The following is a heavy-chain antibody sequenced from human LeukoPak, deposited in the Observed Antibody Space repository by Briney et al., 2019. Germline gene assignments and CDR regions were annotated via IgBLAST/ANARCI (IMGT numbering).Heavy chain of an antibody. CDR3: ARQTGVGLFILP. Sequence: SETLSLTCTVSGDSVSTSYSYWGWIRRPPGRGLEWVGSIYYTGNTYSNSSLKSRVPMFVDTSKNQFSLILTSVTAADTAVYYCARQTGVGLFILPGGQGTLVTVSS. V-gene: IGHV4-39*01. CDR2: IYYTGNT. D-gene: IGHD3-3*01. CDR1: GDSVSTSYSY. J-gene: IGHJ4*02.